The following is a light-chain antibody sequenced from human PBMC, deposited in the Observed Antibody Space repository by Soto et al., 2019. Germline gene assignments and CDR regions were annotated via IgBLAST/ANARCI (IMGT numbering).Light chain of an antibody. J-gene: IGKJ4*01. CDR3: QQYYTTPLT. V-gene: IGKV4-1*01. CDR2: WAS. Sequence: DFVMTQSPDSLTVSLGESATISCKSSQSVFFRSNNKNYLAWYQHKPGQPPKLLIYWASTRESGVPDRLSGSGSGTDFALSISNLQAEDVAVYYCQQYYTTPLTCGGGTKVEIK. CDR1: QSVFFRSNNKNY.